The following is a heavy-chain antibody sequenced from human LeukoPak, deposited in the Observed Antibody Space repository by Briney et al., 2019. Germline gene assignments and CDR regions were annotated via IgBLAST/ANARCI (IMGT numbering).Heavy chain of an antibody. J-gene: IGHJ6*02. Sequence: GGSLRLSCAASGFTFSSYSMNWVRQAPGKGLEWFSYISSSSSTIYYADSVKGRFTISRDNAKNSLYLQMNRLRAEDTAVYYCAREAGGRMVADYYYYGMDVWGQGTTVTVSS. D-gene: IGHD4/OR15-4a*01. CDR1: GFTFSSYS. V-gene: IGHV3-48*01. CDR3: AREAGGRMVADYYYYGMDV. CDR2: ISSSSSTI.